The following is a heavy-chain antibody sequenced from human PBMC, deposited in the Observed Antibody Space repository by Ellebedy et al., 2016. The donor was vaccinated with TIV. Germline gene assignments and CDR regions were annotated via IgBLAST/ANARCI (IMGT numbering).Heavy chain of an antibody. V-gene: IGHV3-11*01. J-gene: IGHJ4*02. Sequence: GESLKISXAASGFTFSDYYMSWIRQAPGKGLEWVSYISSSGSTIYYADSVKGRFTISRDNAKNSLYLQMNSLRAEDTAVYYCAKGLYSGSYYWGGDYWGQGTLVTVSS. CDR3: AKGLYSGSYYWGGDY. D-gene: IGHD1-26*01. CDR1: GFTFSDYY. CDR2: ISSSGSTI.